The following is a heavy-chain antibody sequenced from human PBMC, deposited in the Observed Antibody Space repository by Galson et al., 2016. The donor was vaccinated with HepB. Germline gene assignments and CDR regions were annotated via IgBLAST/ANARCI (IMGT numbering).Heavy chain of an antibody. Sequence: SLRLSCAASGFTFSSYGLHWVRQAPGKGLDWVAVISYDGNNKYYADSVKGRFAISRDESKNTLYLQMNSQRVEDTAVYYCARESYYDSSGQPSIDYWGQGTLVTVSS. V-gene: IGHV3-30*09. D-gene: IGHD3-22*01. J-gene: IGHJ4*02. CDR1: GFTFSSYG. CDR2: ISYDGNNK. CDR3: ARESYYDSSGQPSIDY.